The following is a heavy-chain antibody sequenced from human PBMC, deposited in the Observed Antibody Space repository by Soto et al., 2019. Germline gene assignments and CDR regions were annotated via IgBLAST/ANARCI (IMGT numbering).Heavy chain of an antibody. CDR3: ARSWSSWYGVSVYYYYGMDV. J-gene: IGHJ6*02. CDR1: GGSFSGYY. V-gene: IGHV4-34*01. D-gene: IGHD6-13*01. Sequence: SETLSLTCAVYGGSFSGYYWSWIRQPPGKGLEWIGEINHSGSTNYNPSLKSRVTISVDTSKNRFSLKLSSVTAADTAVYYCARSWSSWYGVSVYYYYGMDVWGQGTTVTVSS. CDR2: INHSGST.